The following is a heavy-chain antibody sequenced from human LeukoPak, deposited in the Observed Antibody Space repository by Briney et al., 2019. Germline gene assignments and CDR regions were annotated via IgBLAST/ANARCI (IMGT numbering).Heavy chain of an antibody. D-gene: IGHD2-2*01. V-gene: IGHV1-46*01. J-gene: IGHJ6*02. CDR2: INPSGGST. Sequence: ASVKVSCKASGYTFTSYYMHWVRQAPGQGLEWMGIINPSGGSTSYAQKFQGRVTMTRDTSTSTVYMELSSLRSEDTAVYYCATAIVVVPAAIRSYYYYGMDVWGQGTTGTVSS. CDR1: GYTFTSYY. CDR3: ATAIVVVPAAIRSYYYYGMDV.